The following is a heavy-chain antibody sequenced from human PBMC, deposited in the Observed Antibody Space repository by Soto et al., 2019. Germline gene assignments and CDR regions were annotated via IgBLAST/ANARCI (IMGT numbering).Heavy chain of an antibody. CDR1: GFTFSSYW. Sequence: GGSLRLSCAASGFTFSSYWMHWVRQAPGKGLEWVSAISGSGGSTYYADSVKGRLTISRDNSKNTLYLQMNSLRAEDTAVYYCAKEGVESPAFDIWGQGTMVTV. J-gene: IGHJ3*02. CDR2: ISGSGGST. D-gene: IGHD3-3*01. V-gene: IGHV3-23*01. CDR3: AKEGVESPAFDI.